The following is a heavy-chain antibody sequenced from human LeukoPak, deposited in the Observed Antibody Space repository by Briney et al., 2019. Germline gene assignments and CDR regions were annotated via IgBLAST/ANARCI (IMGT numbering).Heavy chain of an antibody. CDR2: INPNSGGT. CDR3: ARGGRSTPGYCSSTSCSNYYYYMDV. V-gene: IGHV1-2*02. D-gene: IGHD2-2*01. J-gene: IGHJ6*03. CDR1: GYTFTGYY. Sequence: ASVKVSCKASGYTFTGYYMHWVRQAPGQGLEWMGWINPNSGGTNYAQKFQGRVTMTRDTSISTAYMELSRLRSDDTAVYYCARGGRSTPGYCSSTSCSNYYYYMDVWGKGTTVTISS.